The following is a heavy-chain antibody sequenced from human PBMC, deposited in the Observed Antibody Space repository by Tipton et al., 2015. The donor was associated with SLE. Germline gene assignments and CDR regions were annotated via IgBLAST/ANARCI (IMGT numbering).Heavy chain of an antibody. CDR2: ISYSGST. CDR3: ASGNPVFPL. J-gene: IGHJ4*02. V-gene: IGHV4-59*01. Sequence: TLSLTCSVSGVSISVYSWSWIRQPPGKGLECIGSISYSGSTNYNPSLKSRVTISPDTSKNQISLRLRSVTAADTAVYYCASGNPVFPLWGQGTLVTVSS. CDR1: GVSISVYS. D-gene: IGHD1-1*01.